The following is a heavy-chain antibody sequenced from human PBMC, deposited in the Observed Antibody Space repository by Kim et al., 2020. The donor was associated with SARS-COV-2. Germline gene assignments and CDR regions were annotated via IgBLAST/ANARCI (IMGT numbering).Heavy chain of an antibody. D-gene: IGHD1-1*01. J-gene: IGHJ6*02. CDR2: MSGDASTT. Sequence: GGSLRLSCAASGFTFRSYWINWFRQAPGKGLVWVSRMSGDASTTNYADSVKGRFTMSRDNAENTVYLQMNSLRGDDTAVYYCARGMFRNGLDVWGQGTTVTVSS. CDR1: GFTFRSYW. CDR3: ARGMFRNGLDV. V-gene: IGHV3-74*01.